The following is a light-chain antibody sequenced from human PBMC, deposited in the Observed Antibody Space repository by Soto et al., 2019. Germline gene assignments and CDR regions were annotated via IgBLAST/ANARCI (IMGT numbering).Light chain of an antibody. V-gene: IGLV2-14*01. J-gene: IGLJ1*01. CDR3: SSYTSSSLYV. Sequence: SVLTQPASVSGSPGQSITISCTGTSSDIGGHHFVSWYQQQSGKAPKLVIYGVTDRPSGVSDRFSGSKSGNTASLTISGLQPEDEADYYCSSYTSSSLYVFGTGTKVTVL. CDR2: GVT. CDR1: SSDIGGHHF.